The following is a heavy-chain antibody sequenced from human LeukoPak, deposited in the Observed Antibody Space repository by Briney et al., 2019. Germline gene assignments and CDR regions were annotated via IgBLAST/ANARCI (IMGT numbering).Heavy chain of an antibody. CDR2: IYHSGST. CDR1: GGSISSGGYS. V-gene: IGHV4-30-2*01. CDR3: ARTTYDFWSGYQYGMDV. J-gene: IGHJ6*02. D-gene: IGHD3-3*01. Sequence: SQTLSLTCAVSGGSISSGGYSWSWLRQPPGKGLEWIGYIYHSGSTYYNPSLKSRFTISVDRSKNQFSLKLSSVTAADTAVYYCARTTYDFWSGYQYGMDVWGQGTTVTVSS.